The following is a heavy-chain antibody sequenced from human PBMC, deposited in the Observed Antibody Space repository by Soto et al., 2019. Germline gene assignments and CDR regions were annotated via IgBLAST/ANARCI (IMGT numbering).Heavy chain of an antibody. D-gene: IGHD6-13*01. CDR1: GLTVSSSY. CDR2: IYSAGST. J-gene: IGHJ4*02. V-gene: IGHV3-53*01. Sequence: GGSLRLSCAASGLTVSSSYMSWVRQAPGKGLQWVSVIYSAGSTYYANSVKGRFTISRDISTNMVYLQMSSLTDEDTAVYYCARAREPEYSSFKFFDIWGQVALVTVSS. CDR3: ARAREPEYSSFKFFDI.